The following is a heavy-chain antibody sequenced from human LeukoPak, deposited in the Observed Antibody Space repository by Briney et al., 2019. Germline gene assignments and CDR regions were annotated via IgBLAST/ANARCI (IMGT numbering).Heavy chain of an antibody. CDR3: ARELSAVADY. D-gene: IGHD6-19*01. Sequence: GGSLRLSCAASEFTFSSYSMNWVRQAPGKGLEWVSSISSSSSYIYYADSVKGRFTISRDNAKNSLYLQMNSLRAEDTAVYYCARELSAVADYWGQGTLVTVSS. J-gene: IGHJ4*02. CDR2: ISSSSSYI. CDR1: EFTFSSYS. V-gene: IGHV3-21*01.